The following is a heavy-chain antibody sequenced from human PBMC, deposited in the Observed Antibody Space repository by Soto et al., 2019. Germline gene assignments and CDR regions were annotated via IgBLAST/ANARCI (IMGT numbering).Heavy chain of an antibody. V-gene: IGHV1-18*01. CDR2: ISAYSGNT. J-gene: IGHJ6*02. Sequence: ASVKVSCKASGYTFTSYGISWVRQAPGQGLEWMGWISAYSGNTNYAQKLQGRVTMTTDTSTSTAYMELRSLRSDDTAVYYCARDWRSETYYYYYGMDVWGQGTTVTVSS. CDR1: GYTFTSYG. CDR3: ARDWRSETYYYYYGMDV.